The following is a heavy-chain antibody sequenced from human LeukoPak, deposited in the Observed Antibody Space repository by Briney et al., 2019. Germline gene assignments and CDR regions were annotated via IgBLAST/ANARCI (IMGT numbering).Heavy chain of an antibody. CDR2: IRSKAYGGTT. J-gene: IGHJ4*02. CDR3: TRARWYYYGSGSYPYYFDY. V-gene: IGHV3-49*03. Sequence: GGSVRLSCTASGFTFGDYAMSWFRQAPGKGLEWVGFIRSKAYGGTTEYAASVKGRFTISRDDSKSIAYLQMNSLKTEDTAVYYCTRARWYYYGSGSYPYYFDYWGQGTLVTVSS. D-gene: IGHD3-10*01. CDR1: GFTFGDYA.